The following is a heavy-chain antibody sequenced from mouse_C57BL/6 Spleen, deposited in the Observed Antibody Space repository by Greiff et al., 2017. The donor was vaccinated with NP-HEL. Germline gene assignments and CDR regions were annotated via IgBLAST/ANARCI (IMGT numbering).Heavy chain of an antibody. CDR1: GYTFTSYW. Sequence: VQLQQPGAELVKPGASVKMSCKASGYTFTSYWITWVKQRPGQGLEWIGDIYPGSGSTNYNEKFKSKATLTVDTSSSTAYMQLSSLTSEDSAVYYCARDYYDYGDAMDYWGQGTSVTVSS. V-gene: IGHV1-55*01. CDR2: IYPGSGST. CDR3: ARDYYDYGDAMDY. D-gene: IGHD2-4*01. J-gene: IGHJ4*01.